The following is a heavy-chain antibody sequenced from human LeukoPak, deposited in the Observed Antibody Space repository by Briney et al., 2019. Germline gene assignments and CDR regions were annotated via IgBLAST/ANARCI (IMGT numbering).Heavy chain of an antibody. CDR3: ARLSPGVGVVTTQGLLDY. V-gene: IGHV4-59*08. J-gene: IGHJ4*02. Sequence: PSETLSLTCTVSGGSISSYYWSWIRQPPGKGLEWIGYIYYSGSTNYNPSLKSRVTISVDTSKNQFSLKLSSVTAADTAVYYCARLSPGVGVVTTQGLLDYWGQGTLVTVSS. CDR2: IYYSGST. D-gene: IGHD2-21*02. CDR1: GGSISSYY.